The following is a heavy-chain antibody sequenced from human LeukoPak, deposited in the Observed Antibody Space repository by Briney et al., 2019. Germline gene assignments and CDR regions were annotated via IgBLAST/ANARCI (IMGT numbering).Heavy chain of an antibody. CDR1: GYTFTGYY. CDR3: ARMGYSSGWYGLDY. CDR2: INPNSGGT. D-gene: IGHD6-19*01. J-gene: IGHJ4*02. Sequence: ASVKVSCKASGYTFTGYYMHWVRQAPGQGLEWMGWINPNSGGTNYAQKFQGRVTMTRDASISTAYMELSRLRSDDTAVYYCARMGYSSGWYGLDYWGQGTLVTVSS. V-gene: IGHV1-2*02.